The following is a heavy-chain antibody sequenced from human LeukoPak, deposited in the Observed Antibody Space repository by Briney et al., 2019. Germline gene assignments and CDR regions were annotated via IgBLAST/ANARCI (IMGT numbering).Heavy chain of an antibody. V-gene: IGHV4-31*03. Sequence: PSQTLSLTCTVSGCSISSGGYYWSWIRQHPGKGLEWIGYIYYSGSTYYNPSLKSRVTISVDTSKNQFSLKMSSVTAADTAVYYCARGGDYGDHTAWFDPWGQGTLVTVSS. CDR2: IYYSGST. CDR1: GCSISSGGYY. CDR3: ARGGDYGDHTAWFDP. D-gene: IGHD4-17*01. J-gene: IGHJ5*02.